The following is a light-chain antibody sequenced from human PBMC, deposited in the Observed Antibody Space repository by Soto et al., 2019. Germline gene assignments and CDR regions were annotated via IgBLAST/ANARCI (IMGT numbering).Light chain of an antibody. V-gene: IGKV3-20*01. CDR3: QQYDSSPWT. CDR2: GAS. CDR1: QRVSSSY. J-gene: IGKJ1*01. Sequence: IVLTHSPGTLSLSPGAGATLSCRTSQRVSSSYLAWYQQKPGQAPRLLIYGASSRASGIPDRFSGSGSGTDFNLTISRLEPEDFAVYYCQQYDSSPWTFGQGTKVDIK.